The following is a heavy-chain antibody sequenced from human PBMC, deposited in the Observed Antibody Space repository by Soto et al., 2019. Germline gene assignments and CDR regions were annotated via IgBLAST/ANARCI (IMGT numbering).Heavy chain of an antibody. CDR3: ARRPLVRGIIPYYFDS. D-gene: IGHD3-10*01. J-gene: IGHJ4*02. Sequence: QLQLQESGPGLVKPSETLSLTCTVSGGSINNSSFYWGWVRQPPGKRLEWIGSIYYSGSAYYNPSLKSRLTVSVDTSTNQFSLNLSSVTAADTAVYFCARRPLVRGIIPYYFDSWGQGTLVTVSS. V-gene: IGHV4-39*01. CDR2: IYYSGSA. CDR1: GGSINNSSFY.